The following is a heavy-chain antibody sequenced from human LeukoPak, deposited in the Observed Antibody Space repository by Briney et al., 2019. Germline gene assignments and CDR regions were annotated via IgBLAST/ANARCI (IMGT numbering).Heavy chain of an antibody. CDR2: IYYSGST. Sequence: PSQTLSLTCTVSGGSVSSGGNYWSWIRQPPGKGLEWIGYIYYSGSTNYNPSLKSRVTISVDTSKNQFSLKLSSVTAADTAVYYCARSYNSVVISNYYYYGMDVWGQGTTVTVSS. V-gene: IGHV4-61*08. CDR1: GGSVSSGGNY. D-gene: IGHD3-22*01. J-gene: IGHJ6*02. CDR3: ARSYNSVVISNYYYYGMDV.